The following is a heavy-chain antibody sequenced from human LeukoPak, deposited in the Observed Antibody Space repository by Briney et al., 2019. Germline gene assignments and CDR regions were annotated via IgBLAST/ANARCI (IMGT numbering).Heavy chain of an antibody. CDR2: ISYDGSNK. Sequence: PGRSLRLSCAASGFTFSSYGMHWVRQAPGKGLEWVAVISYDGSNKYYADSVKGRFTISRDNSKNTLYLQINSLRAEDTAVYYCANKRGLSGYSVYWGQGTLVTVSS. CDR1: GFTFSSYG. D-gene: IGHD3-9*01. J-gene: IGHJ4*02. V-gene: IGHV3-30*18. CDR3: ANKRGLSGYSVY.